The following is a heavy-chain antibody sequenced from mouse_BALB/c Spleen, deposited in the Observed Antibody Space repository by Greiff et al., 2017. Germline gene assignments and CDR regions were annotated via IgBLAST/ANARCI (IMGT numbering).Heavy chain of an antibody. J-gene: IGHJ4*01. CDR1: GFTFSSYG. Sequence: VHVKQSGGDLVKPGGSLKLSCAASGFTFSSYGMSWVRQTPDKRLEWVATISSGGSYTYYPDSVKGRFTISRDNAKNTLYLQMSSLKSEDTAMYYCAANRYGYAMDYWGQGTSVTVSS. V-gene: IGHV5-6*01. CDR3: AANRYGYAMDY. CDR2: ISSGGSYT. D-gene: IGHD1-1*01.